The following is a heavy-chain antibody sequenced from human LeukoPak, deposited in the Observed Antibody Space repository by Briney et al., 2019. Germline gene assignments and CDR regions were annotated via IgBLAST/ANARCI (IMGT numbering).Heavy chain of an antibody. CDR3: ARERYRGGSHYGMDV. Sequence: SETLSLTCTVSGGSISNYYWSWIRQPPGKGPEWIGYIFFTGSTNYNPSLKSRVTFSVDTSKNQFSLKLSSVTAADTAVYYCARERYRGGSHYGMDVWGKGTTVTVSS. V-gene: IGHV4-59*01. CDR2: IFFTGST. J-gene: IGHJ6*04. D-gene: IGHD2-15*01. CDR1: GGSISNYY.